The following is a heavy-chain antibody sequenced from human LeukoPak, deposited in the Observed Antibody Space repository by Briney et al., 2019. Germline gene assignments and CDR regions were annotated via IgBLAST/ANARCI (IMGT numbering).Heavy chain of an antibody. Sequence: GGSLRLSCAASGFTFSDYYMSWIRQAPGKGLEWVSYISSSSSYTNYADSVKGRFAISRDNAKNSLYLQMNSLRAEDTAVYYCARLGWATAPLDYWGQGTLVTVSS. V-gene: IGHV3-11*06. D-gene: IGHD5-12*01. CDR1: GFTFSDYY. CDR3: ARLGWATAPLDY. J-gene: IGHJ4*02. CDR2: ISSSSSYT.